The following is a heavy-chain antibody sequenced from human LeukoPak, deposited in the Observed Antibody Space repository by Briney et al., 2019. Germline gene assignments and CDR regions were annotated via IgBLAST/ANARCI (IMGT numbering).Heavy chain of an antibody. Sequence: GGSLRLSCAASGFTVSSNYMSWVRQAPGKGLEWVSVIYSGGSTYYADSVKGRFTISRDNSKNTLYLQMNSLRAEDTAVYYCARLVAIGYYYMDVWGKGTTVTVSS. CDR2: IYSGGST. J-gene: IGHJ6*03. V-gene: IGHV3-66*01. CDR3: ARLVAIGYYYMDV. D-gene: IGHD2-2*02. CDR1: GFTVSSNY.